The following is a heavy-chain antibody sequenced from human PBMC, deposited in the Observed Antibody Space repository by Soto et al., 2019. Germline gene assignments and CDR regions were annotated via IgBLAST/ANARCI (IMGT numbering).Heavy chain of an antibody. D-gene: IGHD2-2*01. J-gene: IGHJ4*02. CDR1: GFVFSDYA. V-gene: IGHV3-23*01. CDR3: ASVPIWCGSSSCYTEGFDS. CDR2: ISAGGSDT. Sequence: EVQLLDSGGGWVQPGGYLRLSCVASGFVFSDYAMSWVRQAPGKGLEWVSAISAGGSDTYYADSVKGRFTVSRVNSKNTLYLQMNPLRAEDTSIYYCASVPIWCGSSSCYTEGFDSWGQGTLVTVSS.